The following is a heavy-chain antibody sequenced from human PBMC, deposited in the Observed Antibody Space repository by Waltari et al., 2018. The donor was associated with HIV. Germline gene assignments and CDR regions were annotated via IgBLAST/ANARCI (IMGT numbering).Heavy chain of an antibody. CDR1: GFSFSTYG. V-gene: IGHV3-30*18. CDR3: AKDKGGVTYIFDY. CDR2: ISDDGSNK. Sequence: QVQLVESGGGVVQPGRSLRLSCAASGFSFSTYGMNWVRQAPGRGLEGVAVISDDGSNKYYADSVKGRFTISRDNSKNTLYLQMNSLRAEDTAVYYCAKDKGGVTYIFDYWGQGTLVTVSS. J-gene: IGHJ4*02. D-gene: IGHD1-1*01.